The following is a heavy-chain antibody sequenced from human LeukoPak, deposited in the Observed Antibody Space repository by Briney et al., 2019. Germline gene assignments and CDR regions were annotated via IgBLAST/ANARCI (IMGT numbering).Heavy chain of an antibody. CDR1: GGTFSSYA. CDR3: AREPGYSSGWYYFDY. D-gene: IGHD6-19*01. J-gene: IGHJ4*02. CDR2: IIPIFGTA. V-gene: IGHV1-69*05. Sequence: SVKVSCKASGGTFSSYAISWVRQAPGQGLEWMGRIIPIFGTANYAQKFQGRVTITTDESTSTAYMELSSLRSEDTAVYYCAREPGYSSGWYYFDYWGQGTPVTVSS.